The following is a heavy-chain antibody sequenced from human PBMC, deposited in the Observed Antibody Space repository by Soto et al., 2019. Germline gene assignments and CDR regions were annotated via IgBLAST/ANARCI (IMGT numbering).Heavy chain of an antibody. CDR1: GGSLIDDY. CDR3: ARGNDWNGSTFDI. V-gene: IGHV4-59*01. Sequence: QVQLQESGPGLVKPLETVSLTCTVSGGSLIDDYWNWIRQPPGKGLEWIGYADYSGSTNYTPSLKSRVTLSVERSKNQFSLKLSSVTAADTAVYYCARGNDWNGSTFDIWGHGTMVSVSS. CDR2: ADYSGST. D-gene: IGHD1-1*01. J-gene: IGHJ3*02.